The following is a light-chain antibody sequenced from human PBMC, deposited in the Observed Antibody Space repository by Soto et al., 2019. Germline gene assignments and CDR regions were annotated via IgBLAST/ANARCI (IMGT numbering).Light chain of an antibody. J-gene: IGKJ1*01. CDR3: QQYGSSRT. CDR2: GAS. V-gene: IGKV3-15*01. Sequence: ETVLTQSPATLSVSPGERATLPCRASQGVDNNLAWYQQKPGQAPRLLIYGASTRATGIPARFSGGGSGTDFTLTISRLEPEDFAVYYCQQYGSSRTFGQGTKVDIK. CDR1: QGVDNN.